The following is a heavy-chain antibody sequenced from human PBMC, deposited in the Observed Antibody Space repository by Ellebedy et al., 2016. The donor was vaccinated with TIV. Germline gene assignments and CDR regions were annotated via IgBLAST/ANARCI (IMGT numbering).Heavy chain of an antibody. Sequence: GESLKISCKGSGYTFTSYGISWVRQAPGQGLEWMGWISAYNGNTNYAQKLQGRVTMTTDTSTSTAYMELRSLRSDDTAVYYCARDGLRLGELSFDFWGQGTLVTVSS. V-gene: IGHV1-18*04. CDR3: ARDGLRLGELSFDF. CDR1: GYTFTSYG. D-gene: IGHD3-16*02. CDR2: ISAYNGNT. J-gene: IGHJ4*02.